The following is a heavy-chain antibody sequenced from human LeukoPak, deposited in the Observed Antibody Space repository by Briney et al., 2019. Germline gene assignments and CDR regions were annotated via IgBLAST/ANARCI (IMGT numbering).Heavy chain of an antibody. Sequence: PGGSLRLSCAASGFTFTSYAMTWVRRAPGKGLEWVSSISGDGGLTYYADSVKGRFSISRDNSQNTLYLEMDSPRAEDTAVYYCAKDAPGQGTWYYYYYYMDVWGKGTTVTVSS. V-gene: IGHV3-23*01. D-gene: IGHD3-10*01. CDR3: AKDAPGQGTWYYYYYYMDV. CDR1: GFTFTSYA. J-gene: IGHJ6*03. CDR2: ISGDGGLT.